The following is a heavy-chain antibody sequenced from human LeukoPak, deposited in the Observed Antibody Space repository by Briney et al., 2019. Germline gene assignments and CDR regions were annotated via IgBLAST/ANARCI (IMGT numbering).Heavy chain of an antibody. CDR1: GGSISSSSYY. CDR2: IYYSGST. J-gene: IGHJ3*02. D-gene: IGHD1-26*01. CDR3: ARVFRVGAIVAAFDI. Sequence: SETLSLTCTVSGGSISSSSYYWGWIRQPPGKGLEWIGSIYYSGSTYYNPSLKSRVTISVDTSKNQFSLKLSSVTAADTAVYYCARVFRVGAIVAAFDIWGQGTMVTVSS. V-gene: IGHV4-39*07.